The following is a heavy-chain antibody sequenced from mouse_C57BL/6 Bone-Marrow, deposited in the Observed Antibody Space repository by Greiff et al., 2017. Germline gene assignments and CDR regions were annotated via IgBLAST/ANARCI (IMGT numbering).Heavy chain of an antibody. CDR3: AKGYRGFAY. V-gene: IGHV1-82*01. CDR1: GYAFSSSW. D-gene: IGHD2-12*01. CDR2: IYPGDGDT. Sequence: VQVVESGPELVKPGASVKISCKASGYAFSSSWMNWVKQRPGKGLEWIGRIYPGDGDTNYNGKFKGKATLTADKSSSTAYMQLSSLTSEDSAVYFCAKGYRGFAYWGQGTLVTVSA. J-gene: IGHJ3*01.